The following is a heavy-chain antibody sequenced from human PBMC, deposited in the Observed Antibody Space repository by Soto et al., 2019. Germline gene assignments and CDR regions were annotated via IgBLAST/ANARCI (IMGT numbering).Heavy chain of an antibody. Sequence: QLQLQESGPGLVKPSETLSLTCTVSGGSISSSSYYWGWIRQPPGKGLEWIGSIYYSGSTYYNPSLKSRVTISVDPSKNQFSLKLSSVTAADTAVYYCARLLPPANGFDPGAREPWSPSPQ. CDR3: ARLLPPANGFDP. CDR1: GGSISSSSYY. V-gene: IGHV4-39*01. CDR2: IYYSGST. J-gene: IGHJ5*02.